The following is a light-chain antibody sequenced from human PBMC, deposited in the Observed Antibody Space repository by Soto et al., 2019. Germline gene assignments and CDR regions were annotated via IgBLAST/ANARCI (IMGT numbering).Light chain of an antibody. CDR1: SSNIGSHT. CDR2: SNN. V-gene: IGLV1-44*01. Sequence: QLVLTQPTSASGTPGQRITISCSGSSSNIGSHTVNWHQQVPGTAPKLLIYSNNERPSGVPDRFSGSKSGTSASLAISGLQSGDEADYYCAAWDDSLNGVIFGGGTKVTVL. J-gene: IGLJ2*01. CDR3: AAWDDSLNGVI.